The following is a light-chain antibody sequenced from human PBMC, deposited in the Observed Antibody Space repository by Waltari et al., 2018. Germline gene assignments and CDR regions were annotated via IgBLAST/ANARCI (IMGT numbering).Light chain of an antibody. CDR2: DAS. CDR3: QQYDNLPLA. CDR1: QDINIY. J-gene: IGKJ4*01. V-gene: IGKV1-33*01. Sequence: DIQMTQSPSSLSASVGDRVTITCQASQDINIYLNWYQQKPGKDPKLLIYDASILETGVPSRFSGSGSGTDFTFTITSLQPEDIATYYCQQYDNLPLAFGGGTKVEIK.